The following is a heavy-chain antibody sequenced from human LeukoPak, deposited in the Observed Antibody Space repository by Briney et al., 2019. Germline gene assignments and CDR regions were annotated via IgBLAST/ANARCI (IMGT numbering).Heavy chain of an antibody. J-gene: IGHJ4*02. CDR1: GYTFTSYG. CDR2: ISAYNGNT. Sequence: GESLKISCKGSGYTFTSYGISWVRQAPGQGLEWMGWISAYNGNTNYAQKLQGRVTMTTDTSTSTAYMELRSLRSDDTAVYYCVHSSSWYEVGYWGQGTLVTVSS. D-gene: IGHD6-13*01. CDR3: VHSSSWYEVGY. V-gene: IGHV1-18*01.